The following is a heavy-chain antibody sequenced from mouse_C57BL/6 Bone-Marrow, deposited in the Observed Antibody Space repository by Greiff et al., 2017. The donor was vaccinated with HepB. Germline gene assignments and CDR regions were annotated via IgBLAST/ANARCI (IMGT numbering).Heavy chain of an antibody. D-gene: IGHD1-1*01. J-gene: IGHJ1*03. Sequence: EVMLVESGGGLVQPKGSLKLSCAASGFSFNTYAMNWVRQAPGKGLEWVARIRSKSNNYATYYADSVKDRFTISRDDSESMLYLQMNNLKTEDTAMYYCVRVIYYYGRGYFDVWGTGTTVTVSS. CDR3: VRVIYYYGRGYFDV. CDR1: GFSFNTYA. CDR2: IRSKSNNYAT. V-gene: IGHV10-1*01.